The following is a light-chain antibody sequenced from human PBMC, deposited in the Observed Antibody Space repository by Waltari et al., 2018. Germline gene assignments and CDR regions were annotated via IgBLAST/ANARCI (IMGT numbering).Light chain of an antibody. J-gene: IGKJ2*01. CDR1: QSVSSY. CDR3: QQRSNWPPLYT. Sequence: EIVLTQSPATLSLSPGERATLSCRASQSVSSYLAGYQQKPGQAPRLLIYDASNRATGIPARFSGSGSGTDFTLTISSLEPEDFAVYYCQQRSNWPPLYTFGQGTKLEIK. CDR2: DAS. V-gene: IGKV3-11*01.